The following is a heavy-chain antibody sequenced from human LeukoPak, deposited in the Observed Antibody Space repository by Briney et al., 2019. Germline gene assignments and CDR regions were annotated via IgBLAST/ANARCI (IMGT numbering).Heavy chain of an antibody. CDR2: ISSSSTYI. CDR3: ARGSRDCSNGVCYAFDI. J-gene: IGHJ3*02. CDR1: GGTFSSYA. Sequence: SCKASGGTFSSYAINWVRQAPGKGLEWVSSISSSSTYIYHADSVKGRFTISRDNAKKSLYLQMNSLRDEDTAVYYCARGSRDCSNGVCYAFDIWGQGTVVTVSS. V-gene: IGHV3-21*01. D-gene: IGHD2-8*01.